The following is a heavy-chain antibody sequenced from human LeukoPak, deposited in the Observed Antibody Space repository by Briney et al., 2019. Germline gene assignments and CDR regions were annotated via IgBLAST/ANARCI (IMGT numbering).Heavy chain of an antibody. CDR1: GGSISSYY. CDR3: ARARGYSYGSIRFDY. J-gene: IGHJ4*02. V-gene: IGHV4-59*01. D-gene: IGHD5-18*01. CDR2: IHSSGST. Sequence: PSETLSLTCTVSGGSISSYYWSWIRQPPGKGLEWIGYIHSSGSTNYNPSLKSRVTISVDTSKNQFSLKLSSVTAADTAVYYCARARGYSYGSIRFDYWGQGALVTVSS.